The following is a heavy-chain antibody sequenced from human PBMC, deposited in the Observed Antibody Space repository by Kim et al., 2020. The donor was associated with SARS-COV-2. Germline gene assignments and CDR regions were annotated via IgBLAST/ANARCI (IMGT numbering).Heavy chain of an antibody. D-gene: IGHD2-21*01. V-gene: IGHV4-59*01. Sequence: SETLSLTCTVSGDSINSYYWSWIRQPPGKGLEWIWYIYYTGSTNYNPSLKSRVTMSVDTSKNQFSLKLRSVTAADTAVYYCARVTAWCGGGLCWYFDLWG. CDR3: ARVTAWCGGGLCWYFDL. J-gene: IGHJ2*01. CDR2: IYYTGST. CDR1: GDSINSYY.